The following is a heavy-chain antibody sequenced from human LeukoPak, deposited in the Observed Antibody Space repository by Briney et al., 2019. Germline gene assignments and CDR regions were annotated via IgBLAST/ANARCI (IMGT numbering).Heavy chain of an antibody. CDR3: ARDQNHYGDLGFDC. V-gene: IGHV3-30*03. D-gene: IGHD4-17*01. J-gene: IGHJ4*02. CDR1: GFTFSSYG. CDR2: ISYDGSNK. Sequence: GGSLRLSCAASGFTFSSYGMHWVRQAPGKGLEWVAVISYDGSNKYYADSVKGRFTISRDNSKNTLYLQMNSLRAEDTAVYYCARDQNHYGDLGFDCWGQGTLVTVSS.